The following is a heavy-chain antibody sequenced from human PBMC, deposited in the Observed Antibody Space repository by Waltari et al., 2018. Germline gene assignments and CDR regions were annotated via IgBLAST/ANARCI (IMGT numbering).Heavy chain of an antibody. CDR3: ARPNCSSTSCYVMAYLY. D-gene: IGHD2-2*01. CDR1: GGTFGSYA. Sequence: QMQLVQSGAEVKKPGSSVKVSCKASGGTFGSYAISWVRQAPGQGLEWMGRSIPILGTANDAKEFQGRVTITADESTSTAYMELSSLRSEDTAVYYCARPNCSSTSCYVMAYLYWGQGTLVTVSS. J-gene: IGHJ4*02. V-gene: IGHV1-69*11. CDR2: SIPILGTA.